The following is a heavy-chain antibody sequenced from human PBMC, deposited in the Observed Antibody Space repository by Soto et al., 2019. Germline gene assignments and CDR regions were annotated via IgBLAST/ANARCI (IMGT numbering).Heavy chain of an antibody. J-gene: IGHJ4*02. Sequence: PSETLSLTCDVSGGSISSGGSSWSWIRQSPGKGLEWIGYMYHTGRTHYNPSLKTRVTISVDTSKNQFSLKLSSVTAADTAVYYCASMVRGVDFDYWGQGTLVTVSS. D-gene: IGHD3-10*01. V-gene: IGHV4-30-2*06. CDR1: GGSISSGGSS. CDR3: ASMVRGVDFDY. CDR2: MYHTGRT.